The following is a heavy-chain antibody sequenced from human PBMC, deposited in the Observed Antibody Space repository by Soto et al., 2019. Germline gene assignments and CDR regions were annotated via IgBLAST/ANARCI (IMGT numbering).Heavy chain of an antibody. CDR2: IYYSGST. D-gene: IGHD2-2*02. CDR3: ARVKEPATAIPLPYYYGMDV. V-gene: IGHV4-59*01. Sequence: SETLSLTCTVSGGSISSYYWSWIRQPPGKGLEWIGYIYYSGSTNYNPSLKSRVTISVDTSKNRFSLKLSSVTAADTAVYYCARVKEPATAIPLPYYYGMDVWGQGTTVTVSS. CDR1: GGSISSYY. J-gene: IGHJ6*02.